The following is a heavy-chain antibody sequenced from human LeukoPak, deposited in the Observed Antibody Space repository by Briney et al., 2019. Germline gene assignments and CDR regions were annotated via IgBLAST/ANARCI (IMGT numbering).Heavy chain of an antibody. Sequence: GESLKISCKGSGYRFTSYWIGWVRQATGQGLEWMGWMNPNSGNTGYAQKFQGRVTITRNTSISTAYMELSSLRSEDTAVYYCARGQSSGWASWGQGTLVTVSS. CDR3: ARGQSSGWAS. CDR1: GYRFTSYW. CDR2: MNPNSGNT. V-gene: IGHV1-8*03. D-gene: IGHD6-19*01. J-gene: IGHJ5*02.